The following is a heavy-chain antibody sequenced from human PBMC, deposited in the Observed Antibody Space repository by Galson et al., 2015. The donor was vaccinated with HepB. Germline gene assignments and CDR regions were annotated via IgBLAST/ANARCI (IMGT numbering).Heavy chain of an antibody. Sequence: QSGAEVKKPGESLKISCEGSGYSFNSFWIAWVRQMPGKGLEWMGIIYPGDSDTRYSPSFQGQVTISADKSISTAYLQWRSLKASDTAMYYCARQRYFGEPFDAFEIWGQGTMVTVSS. CDR1: GYSFNSFW. CDR3: ARQRYFGEPFDAFEI. D-gene: IGHD3-10*01. CDR2: IYPGDSDT. V-gene: IGHV5-51*01. J-gene: IGHJ3*02.